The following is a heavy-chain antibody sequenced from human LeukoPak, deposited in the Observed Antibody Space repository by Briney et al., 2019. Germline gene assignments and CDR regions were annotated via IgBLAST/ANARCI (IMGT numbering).Heavy chain of an antibody. D-gene: IGHD3-3*01. V-gene: IGHV1-2*02. CDR1: GYTFTSYG. CDR3: ARDQYTFWSGQREAGLDP. Sequence: ASVKVSCKASGYTFTSYGISWVRQAPGQGLEWMGWINLNSGGTNYAQNFQGRVTMTRDTSIRTAYMELSRLRSDDTAVYYRARDQYTFWSGQREAGLDPWGQGTLVTVSS. CDR2: INLNSGGT. J-gene: IGHJ5*02.